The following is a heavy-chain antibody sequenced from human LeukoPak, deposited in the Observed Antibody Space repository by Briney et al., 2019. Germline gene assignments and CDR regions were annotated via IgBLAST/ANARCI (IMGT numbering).Heavy chain of an antibody. CDR2: INSDGSST. Sequence: GSLRLSCAASGFTFNSYWMHWVRQAPGKGLGWVSRINSDGSSTSYADSVKGRFTISRDNAKNTLYLQMNSLRAEDTAVYYCARVSLRFLDYDYWGQGTLVTVSS. D-gene: IGHD3-3*01. V-gene: IGHV3-74*01. CDR3: ARVSLRFLDYDY. J-gene: IGHJ4*02. CDR1: GFTFNSYW.